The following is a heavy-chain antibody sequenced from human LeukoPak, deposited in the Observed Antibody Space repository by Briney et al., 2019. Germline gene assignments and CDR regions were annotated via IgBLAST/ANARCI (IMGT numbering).Heavy chain of an antibody. CDR1: GYTFSDYY. CDR2: INPKSGGT. Sequence: ASVKVSCTASGYTFSDYYIHWLRQAPGQGLEWMGWINPKSGGTNYAQYFQGRVTMTRDTSSTTVYMDLTRLRSDDTAVYYCARDDSGSYRHWGQGTLVTVSS. J-gene: IGHJ4*02. CDR3: ARDDSGSYRH. D-gene: IGHD1-26*01. V-gene: IGHV1-2*02.